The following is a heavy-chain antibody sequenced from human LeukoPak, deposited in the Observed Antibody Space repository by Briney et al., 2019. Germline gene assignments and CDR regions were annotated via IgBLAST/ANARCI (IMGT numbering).Heavy chain of an antibody. D-gene: IGHD3-9*01. J-gene: IGHJ4*02. CDR3: ARSYYDILGAFDY. Sequence: SVKVSCKASGGTFSSYAISWVRQAPGQGLEWMGGIIPVFGTANYAQKFQGRVTITADESTSTAYMELSSLRSEDTAVYYCARSYYDILGAFDYWGQGTLVTVSS. CDR2: IIPVFGTA. CDR1: GGTFSSYA. V-gene: IGHV1-69*13.